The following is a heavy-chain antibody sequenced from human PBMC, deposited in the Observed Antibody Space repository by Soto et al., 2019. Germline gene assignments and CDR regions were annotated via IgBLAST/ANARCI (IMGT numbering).Heavy chain of an antibody. J-gene: IGHJ6*02. CDR2: IYYSGST. CDR1: GDSIRSGNHY. Sequence: KASETLSLTCTVSGDSIRSGNHYWSWIRQPPGKGLEWIGYIYYSGSTYYSPSLKSRVTISVDTSKNQFSLKLSSVTAADTAVYYCARGLLDYDFWSGYHMDVWGQGTTVTVSS. D-gene: IGHD3-3*01. CDR3: ARGLLDYDFWSGYHMDV. V-gene: IGHV4-30-4*01.